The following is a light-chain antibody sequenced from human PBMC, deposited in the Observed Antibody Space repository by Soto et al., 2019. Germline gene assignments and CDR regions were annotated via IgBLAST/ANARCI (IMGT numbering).Light chain of an antibody. J-gene: IGKJ4*01. CDR1: QSISYF. Sequence: DIQMTQSPSSLSASAGDRVTITCRASQSISYFLNWYQQKPGKAPKLLIYAASSLQSGVPSRFSGSGAGTDFTLTISSLQPEDFATYYCHQSYSIPRTFGGGTKLEI. CDR3: HQSYSIPRT. V-gene: IGKV1-39*01. CDR2: AAS.